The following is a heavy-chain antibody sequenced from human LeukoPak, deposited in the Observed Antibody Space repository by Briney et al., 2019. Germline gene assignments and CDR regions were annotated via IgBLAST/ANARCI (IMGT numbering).Heavy chain of an antibody. CDR2: ISGSGGST. V-gene: IGHV3-23*01. D-gene: IGHD3-10*01. CDR1: GFTFSSYA. Sequence: PGGSLRLSCAASGFTFSSYAMSWVRQAPGKGLEWVSAISGSGGSTYYADSVKGRFTISRDNSKNTLYLQMNSLRAEDTAVYYCAKDPGSGSYYIGLNYFDYWGQGTLVTVSS. J-gene: IGHJ4*02. CDR3: AKDPGSGSYYIGLNYFDY.